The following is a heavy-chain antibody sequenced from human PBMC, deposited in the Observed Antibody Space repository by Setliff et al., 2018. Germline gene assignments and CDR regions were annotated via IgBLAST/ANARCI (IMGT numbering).Heavy chain of an antibody. CDR1: GYTFTSYY. Sequence: GASVKVSCKASGYTFTSYYMHWVRQAPGQGLEWMGRINPNSGGTNYAQKFQGRVTMTRDTSISTAYMELSRLRSDDTAVYYCARDRDSSGYPYYFDYWGQGTLVTVSS. V-gene: IGHV1-2*06. CDR3: ARDRDSSGYPYYFDY. D-gene: IGHD3-22*01. CDR2: INPNSGGT. J-gene: IGHJ4*02.